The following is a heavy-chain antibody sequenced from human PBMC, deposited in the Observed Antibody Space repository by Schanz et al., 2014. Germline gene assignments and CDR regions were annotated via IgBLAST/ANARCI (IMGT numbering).Heavy chain of an antibody. D-gene: IGHD3-16*01. J-gene: IGHJ3*01. V-gene: IGHV3-11*04. CDR1: GFIFNDYY. CDR3: TRDRGALINHNDALDL. CDR2: ISRDGTTS. Sequence: QVQLVESGGGLVKPGGSLRLSCAASGFIFNDYYMNWIRQAPGKGLEWLSYISRDGTTSYYADSVKGRFTISRDNSKNTLYLQMNSLRAEDTAVYYCTRDRGALINHNDALDLWGQGTMVSVSS.